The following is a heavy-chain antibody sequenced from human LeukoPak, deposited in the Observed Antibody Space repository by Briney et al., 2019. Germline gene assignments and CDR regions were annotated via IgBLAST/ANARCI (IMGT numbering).Heavy chain of an antibody. Sequence: ASVKVSCKASGGTFSSYDINWVRQATGQGLEWMGWMNPNSGNTGYAQKFQGRVTMTRNTSISTAYMELSSLRSEDTAVYYCARGPMVRGNGLYYMDVWGKGTTVTISS. CDR3: ARGPMVRGNGLYYMDV. D-gene: IGHD3-10*01. CDR1: GGTFSSYD. J-gene: IGHJ6*03. V-gene: IGHV1-8*02. CDR2: MNPNSGNT.